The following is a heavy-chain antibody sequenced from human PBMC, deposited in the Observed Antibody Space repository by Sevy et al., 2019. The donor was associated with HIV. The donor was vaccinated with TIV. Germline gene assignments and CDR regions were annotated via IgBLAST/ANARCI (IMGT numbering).Heavy chain of an antibody. J-gene: IGHJ4*02. CDR2: ISGSGGST. CDR3: AKDSAGIVVVVAALDY. Sequence: GGSLRLSCVASGFTFSSYAMSWVRQAPGKGLEWVSAISGSGGSTYYADSVKGRFTISRDNSKNTLYLQMNSLRAEDTAVYYCAKDSAGIVVVVAALDYWGQGTLVTVSS. CDR1: GFTFSSYA. V-gene: IGHV3-23*01. D-gene: IGHD2-15*01.